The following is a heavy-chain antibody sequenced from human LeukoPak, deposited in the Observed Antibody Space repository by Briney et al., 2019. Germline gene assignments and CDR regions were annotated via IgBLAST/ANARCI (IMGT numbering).Heavy chain of an antibody. CDR2: INPSGGST. Sequence: ASVKVSCKASGYTFTSYYMHWVRQAPGQGLEWMGIINPSGGSTIYAQKFQGRVTMTEDTSTDTAYMELSSLRSEDTAVYYCATGYYDFWSGSEGPFDYWGQGTLVTVSS. V-gene: IGHV1-46*01. D-gene: IGHD3-3*01. CDR3: ATGYYDFWSGSEGPFDY. CDR1: GYTFTSYY. J-gene: IGHJ4*02.